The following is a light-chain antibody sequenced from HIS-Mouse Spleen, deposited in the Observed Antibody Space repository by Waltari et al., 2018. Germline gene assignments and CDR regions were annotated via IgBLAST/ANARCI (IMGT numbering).Light chain of an antibody. V-gene: IGLV1-47*01. Sequence: QSVLTQPPSASGTPGQRVTISCSGSSSNIGSNYVYWYQQLPGTAPKLLIYRNNWRPSGVPDRSSGSKSGTSASLAISGLRSEDEADYYCAAWDDSLSGPVFGGGTKLTVL. J-gene: IGLJ2*01. CDR3: AAWDDSLSGPV. CDR2: RNN. CDR1: SSNIGSNY.